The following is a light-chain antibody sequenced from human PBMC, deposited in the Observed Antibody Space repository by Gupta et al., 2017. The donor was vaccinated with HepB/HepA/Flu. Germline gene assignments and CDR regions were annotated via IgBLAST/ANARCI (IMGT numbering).Light chain of an antibody. V-gene: IGKV1-5*03. CDR1: QSISSW. Sequence: DIQMTQSPSALSASVGDRVTITCRASQSISSWLAWYQQKPGKAPKLLIYKASSLESGVPSRFSGSGSGTEFTLTISSRQPDDFATYYCQHDNSSSGTFGQGTKVEIK. CDR3: QHDNSSSGT. CDR2: KAS. J-gene: IGKJ1*01.